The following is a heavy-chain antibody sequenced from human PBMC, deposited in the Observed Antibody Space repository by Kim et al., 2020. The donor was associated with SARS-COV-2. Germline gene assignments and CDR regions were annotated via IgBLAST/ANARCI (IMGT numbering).Heavy chain of an antibody. CDR3: AKELYGSGSGLDV. V-gene: IGHV3-30*18. CDR2: ISYDGSNK. Sequence: GGSLRLSCAASGFTFTIYGMHWVRQAPGKGLEWVAVISYDGSNKYYADSVKGRFTISRDNSKNTLYLQMNSLRAEDTAVYYCAKELYGSGSGLDVWGQGTTVTVSS. CDR1: GFTFTIYG. D-gene: IGHD3-10*01. J-gene: IGHJ6*02.